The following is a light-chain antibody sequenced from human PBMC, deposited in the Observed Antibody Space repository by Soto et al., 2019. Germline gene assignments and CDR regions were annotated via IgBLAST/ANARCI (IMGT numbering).Light chain of an antibody. CDR2: DVS. CDR3: SSYTSSSKGV. Sequence: SVLTQPASVSGSPGQSITISCTGTSSDVGGYNYVSWYQQHPSKAPKLMIYDVSNRPSGVSNRFSGSKSGNTASLTISGLQAEDEADYYCSSYTSSSKGVFGTGTKVTVL. V-gene: IGLV2-14*01. CDR1: SSDVGGYNY. J-gene: IGLJ1*01.